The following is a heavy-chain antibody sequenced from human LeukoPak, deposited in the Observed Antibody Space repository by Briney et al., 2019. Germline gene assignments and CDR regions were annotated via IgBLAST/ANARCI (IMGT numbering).Heavy chain of an antibody. Sequence: GGSLRLSCAASGFTFSTYAMNWVRQAPGRGLEWVSTISSSGGDIYYADSVKGRFTISRANSENTLYLQMNSLRAEDTAVYYCAKIPPYYYDRSGYYYFDYWGQGTLVTVSS. CDR1: GFTFSTYA. D-gene: IGHD3-22*01. V-gene: IGHV3-23*01. J-gene: IGHJ4*02. CDR2: ISSSGGDI. CDR3: AKIPPYYYDRSGYYYFDY.